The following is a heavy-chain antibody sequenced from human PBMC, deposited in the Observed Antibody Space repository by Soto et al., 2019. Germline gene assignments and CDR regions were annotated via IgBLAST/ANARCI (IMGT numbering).Heavy chain of an antibody. CDR2: INPGNGNT. Sequence: QVQLVQSGAEMKRPGASVTVSCTASGYIFANYPMQWVRQAPGQGLEWMGWINPGNGNTKYSKKFQGRVTITRDTSANTIYMELSSLTSKDTAMYYCARVGRQFSGSGDHWFDPWGQGTLVTVSS. CDR1: GYIFANYP. D-gene: IGHD3-10*01. J-gene: IGHJ5*02. V-gene: IGHV1-3*01. CDR3: ARVGRQFSGSGDHWFDP.